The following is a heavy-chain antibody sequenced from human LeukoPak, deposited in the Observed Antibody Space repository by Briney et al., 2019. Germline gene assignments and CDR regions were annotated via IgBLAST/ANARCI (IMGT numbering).Heavy chain of an antibody. J-gene: IGHJ4*02. V-gene: IGHV3-23*01. CDR2: ISGSAHNT. CDR3: AKHSGSFFIYYIDS. Sequence: GGSLRLSCVASGFTFSSYGMSWVRQAPGKGLEWVSTISGSAHNTYYGDSVKGRFTISRDNSANTLYLEMNSLRAEDTALYYCAKHSGSFFIYYIDSWGQGTLVTVSS. D-gene: IGHD1-26*01. CDR1: GFTFSSYG.